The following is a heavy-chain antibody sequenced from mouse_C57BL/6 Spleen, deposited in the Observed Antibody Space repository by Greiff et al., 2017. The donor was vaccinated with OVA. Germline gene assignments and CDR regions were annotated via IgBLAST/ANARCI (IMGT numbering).Heavy chain of an antibody. CDR1: GFTFSDYY. CDR3: AREDTDWYFDV. CDR2: INYDGSST. J-gene: IGHJ1*03. V-gene: IGHV5-16*01. Sequence: EVMLVESEGGLVQPGSSMKLSCTASGFTFSDYYMAWVRQVPEKGLEWVANINYDGSSTYYLDSLKSRFIISRDNAKNILYLQMSSLKSEDTATYYCAREDTDWYFDVWGTGTTVTVSS.